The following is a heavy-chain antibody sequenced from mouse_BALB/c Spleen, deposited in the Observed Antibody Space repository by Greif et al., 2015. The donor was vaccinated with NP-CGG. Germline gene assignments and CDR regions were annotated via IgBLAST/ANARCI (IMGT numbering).Heavy chain of an antibody. J-gene: IGHJ4*01. V-gene: IGHV5-17*02. D-gene: IGHD1-1*01. CDR1: GFTFSSFG. Sequence: EVQGVESGGGLVQPGGFRKLSCAASGFTFSSFGMHLVRQAPEKGLEWVAYISSGSSTIYYADTVKGRFTISRDNPKNTLFLQMTSLRSEDTAMYYCARTTVVAYYAMDYWGQGTSVTVSS. CDR2: ISSGSSTI. CDR3: ARTTVVAYYAMDY.